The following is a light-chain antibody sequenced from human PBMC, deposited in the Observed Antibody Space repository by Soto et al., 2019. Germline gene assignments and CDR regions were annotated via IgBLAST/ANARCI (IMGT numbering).Light chain of an antibody. CDR1: QSVSRK. CDR2: DAS. CDR3: QEYNNWPPMYT. V-gene: IGKV3-15*01. Sequence: EIVMTQSPATLSASPGERATLSCRASQSVSRKLAWYQQKPGQAPRLLIYDASTRATGIPGRFSGSGSGTEFTLTISSRQSEDFAIYYCQEYNNWPPMYTFGQGTKLEIK. J-gene: IGKJ2*01.